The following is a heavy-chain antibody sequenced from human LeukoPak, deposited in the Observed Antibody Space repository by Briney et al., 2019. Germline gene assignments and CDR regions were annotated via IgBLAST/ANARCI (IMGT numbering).Heavy chain of an antibody. CDR1: GFTFSSYA. J-gene: IGHJ4*02. V-gene: IGHV3-30-3*02. Sequence: GGSLRLSCAASGFTFSSYAMNWVRQAPGKGLEWVAVISYDGSNKYYADSVRGRFTISRDNSNNTLYVQMNSLRAEDTAVYYCAKSRSGWYLFDYWGQGTLVTVSS. D-gene: IGHD6-19*01. CDR3: AKSRSGWYLFDY. CDR2: ISYDGSNK.